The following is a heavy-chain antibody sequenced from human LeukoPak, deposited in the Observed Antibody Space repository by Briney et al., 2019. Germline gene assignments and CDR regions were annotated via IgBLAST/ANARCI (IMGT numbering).Heavy chain of an antibody. CDR1: GYSLSSGYY. CDR3: ARVATTTNPPQRPFDY. Sequence: SETLSLTCAVSGYSLSSGYYWGWIRRPPGKGLARTVSIYYSGSTYYNPSLKSRVTISVDTSKNQFSLKLSSVTAADTAVYYCARVATTTNPPQRPFDYWGQGTLVTVSS. J-gene: IGHJ4*02. CDR2: IYYSGST. V-gene: IGHV4-38-2*01. D-gene: IGHD5-12*01.